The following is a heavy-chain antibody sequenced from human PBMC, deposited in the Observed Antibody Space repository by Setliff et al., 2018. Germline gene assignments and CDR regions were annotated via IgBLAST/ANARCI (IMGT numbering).Heavy chain of an antibody. CDR1: GFTFSSYA. J-gene: IGHJ4*02. V-gene: IGHV3-64*02. Sequence: SLRLSCAASGFTFSSYAMHWVRQAPGKGLEYVSAISSNGGSTYYADSVKGRFTISRDNSKNTLYLQMGSLRAEDMAVYYCARDTEMAFDYWGQGTLVTVSS. CDR2: ISSNGGST. CDR3: ARDTEMAFDY.